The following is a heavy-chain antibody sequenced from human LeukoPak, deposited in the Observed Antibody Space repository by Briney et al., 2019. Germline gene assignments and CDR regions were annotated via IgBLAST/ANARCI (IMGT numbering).Heavy chain of an antibody. Sequence: ETLSLTCTVSGGSISSSSYYWGWVRQAPGKGLEWVSAISGSGGSTYYADSVKGRFTISRDNSKNTLYLQMNSLRAEDTAVYYCAKVRRELLGGFDYWGQGTLVTVSS. D-gene: IGHD1-26*01. CDR1: GGSISSSSYY. CDR3: AKVRRELLGGFDY. CDR2: ISGSGGST. J-gene: IGHJ4*02. V-gene: IGHV3-23*01.